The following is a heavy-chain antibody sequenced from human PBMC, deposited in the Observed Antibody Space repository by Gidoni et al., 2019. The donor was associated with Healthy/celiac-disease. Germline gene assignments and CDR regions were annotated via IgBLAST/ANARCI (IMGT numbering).Heavy chain of an antibody. Sequence: EVQLVASGGGLVKPGGSLSLSCAASGFTFSNAWMSWVRPAQGKGLGWVGRIKSKTDGGTTDYAAPVKGRFTISRDDSKNTLYLQMNSLKTEDTAVYYCSRLPDAFDIWGQGTMVTVSS. D-gene: IGHD2-15*01. V-gene: IGHV3-15*01. CDR3: SRLPDAFDI. J-gene: IGHJ3*02. CDR2: IKSKTDGGTT. CDR1: GFTFSNAW.